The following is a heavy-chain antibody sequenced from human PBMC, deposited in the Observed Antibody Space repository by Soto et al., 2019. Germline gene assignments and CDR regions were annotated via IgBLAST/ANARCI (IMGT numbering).Heavy chain of an antibody. J-gene: IGHJ4*02. V-gene: IGHV3-23*01. CDR2: VSIGGST. D-gene: IGHD2-15*01. CDR3: AKRRGAGGHFDY. Sequence: GGSLRLSCAASGFTFSRYAMGWVRQGPGKGLEWVAVVSIGGSTHYADSVRGRFTISRDNSKNTLSLQMNSLTAEDTAVYFCAKRRGAGGHFDYWGQGALVTVSS. CDR1: GFTFSRYA.